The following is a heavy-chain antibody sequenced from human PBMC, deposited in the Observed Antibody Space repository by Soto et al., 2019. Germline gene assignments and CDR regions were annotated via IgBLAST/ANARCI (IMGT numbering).Heavy chain of an antibody. D-gene: IGHD6-13*01. CDR3: ARVGSSWKNWFDP. CDR1: GGTFSSYA. J-gene: IGHJ5*02. CDR2: IIPIFGTA. Sequence: QVQLVQSGAEVKKPGSSVKVSCKASGGTFSSYAISWVRQAHGQGLEWMGGIIPIFGTANYAQQFQGRVTITADESTSTAYMELSSLRSEDTAVYYCARVGSSWKNWFDPWGQGTLVTVSS. V-gene: IGHV1-69*01.